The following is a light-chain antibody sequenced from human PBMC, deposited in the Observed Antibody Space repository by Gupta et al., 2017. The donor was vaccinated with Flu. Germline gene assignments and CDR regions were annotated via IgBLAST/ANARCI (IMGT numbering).Light chain of an antibody. CDR2: AAS. Sequence: PSSLSASVGDRVTITCRASQIVSDYLNWYQQKPGKAPDLLIYAASTLHSGVPSRFSGSGSGTDFTLTISRLQPEDFATYYCQQRDNTSITFGGGTKVEIK. J-gene: IGKJ4*01. CDR3: QQRDNTSIT. CDR1: QIVSDY. V-gene: IGKV1-39*01.